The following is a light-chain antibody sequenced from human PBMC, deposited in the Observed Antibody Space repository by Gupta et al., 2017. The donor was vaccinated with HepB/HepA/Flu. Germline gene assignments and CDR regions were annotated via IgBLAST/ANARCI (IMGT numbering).Light chain of an antibody. CDR3: CSYAGSTTYVL. Sequence: QSALTPPASVSGSPGQSITISCTGASSDVGSSNLVSWYQQRPGKAPKLLIYEVNKRPSGVSNRFSGSKSGNTASLTISGLQAEDEAGYYCCSYAGSTTYVLFGGGTKLTVL. J-gene: IGLJ2*01. CDR2: EVN. V-gene: IGLV2-23*02. CDR1: SSDVGSSNL.